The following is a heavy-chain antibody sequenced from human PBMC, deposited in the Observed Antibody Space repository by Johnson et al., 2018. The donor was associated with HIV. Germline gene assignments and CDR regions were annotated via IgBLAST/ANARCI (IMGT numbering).Heavy chain of an antibody. CDR2: ISSSGL. CDR1: GFIFSDYY. V-gene: IGHV3-11*04. Sequence: QVQLVESGGGLVKPGGSLRLSCAASGFIFSDYYMSWIRQAPGKGLERVSYISSSGLYYADPVKGRFTIPRDNAKNSLYLQMDSLRAEDTAVYYCARGDYHDSSGYFSDAFDVWGQGTMVTVSS. D-gene: IGHD3-22*01. J-gene: IGHJ3*01. CDR3: ARGDYHDSSGYFSDAFDV.